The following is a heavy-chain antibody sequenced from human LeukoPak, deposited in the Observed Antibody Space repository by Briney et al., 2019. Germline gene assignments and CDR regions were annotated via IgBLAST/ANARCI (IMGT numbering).Heavy chain of an antibody. Sequence: GRSLRLSCAASGFTFDDYAMHWVRHAPGKGLEWVSGINWNSGSIGYADSVKGRFTISRDNAKSSLYLQMDSLRAEDMALYYCARRGTGRQFDYWGQGTLVTVSS. V-gene: IGHV3-9*03. CDR1: GFTFDDYA. J-gene: IGHJ4*02. D-gene: IGHD1-14*01. CDR2: INWNSGSI. CDR3: ARRGTGRQFDY.